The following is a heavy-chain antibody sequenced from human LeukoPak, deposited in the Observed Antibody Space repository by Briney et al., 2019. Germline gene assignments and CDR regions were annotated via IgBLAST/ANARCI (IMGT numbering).Heavy chain of an antibody. D-gene: IGHD1-26*01. J-gene: IGHJ4*02. Sequence: GGSLRLSCAASGLIFSNHDMGWVRQAPGKGLEWVGRIRSKGNSDTTEYAASVKGRSTISRDDSKSSLYLEMNSLKTEDTAVYYCTRLVGANIWGQGTLVTVSS. V-gene: IGHV3-72*01. CDR2: IRSKGNSDTT. CDR1: GLIFSNHD. CDR3: TRLVGANI.